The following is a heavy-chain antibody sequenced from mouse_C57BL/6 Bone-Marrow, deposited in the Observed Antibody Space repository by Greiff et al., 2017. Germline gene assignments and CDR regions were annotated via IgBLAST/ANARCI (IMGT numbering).Heavy chain of an antibody. D-gene: IGHD1-1*01. CDR3: ARTPFITTVLDY. J-gene: IGHJ2*01. CDR1: GFTFSDYG. Sequence: EVKLMESGGGLVKPGGSLKLSCAASGFTFSDYGMHWVRQAPEKGLEWVAYISSGSSTIYYADTVKGRFTISRDNATNPLFLQMTSLRSEDTAMYYCARTPFITTVLDYWGQGTTLTVSS. V-gene: IGHV5-17*01. CDR2: ISSGSSTI.